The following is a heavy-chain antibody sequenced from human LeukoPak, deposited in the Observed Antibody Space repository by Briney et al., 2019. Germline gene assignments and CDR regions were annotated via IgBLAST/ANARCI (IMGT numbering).Heavy chain of an antibody. V-gene: IGHV1-2*02. J-gene: IGHJ5*01. CDR1: GYTFTGYY. Sequence: GASVKVSCKASGYTFTGYYIHWVRQAPGQGLEWMEWINPNSGVTKYAQKFQGRVTMTRDTSISTAYLELNRLSSDDSAVFYCARHADNNWFDSWGQGTLVTVSS. CDR3: ARHADNNWFDS. CDR2: INPNSGVT.